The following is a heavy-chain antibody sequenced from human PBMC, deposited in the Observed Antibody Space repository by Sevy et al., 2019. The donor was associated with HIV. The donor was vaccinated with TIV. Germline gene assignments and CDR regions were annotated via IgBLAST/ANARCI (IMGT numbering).Heavy chain of an antibody. CDR1: GFTFSTYA. D-gene: IGHD2-15*01. J-gene: IGHJ6*02. V-gene: IGHV3-23*01. CDR3: AKGYCSGGSSPRDYYYYGMDV. CDR2: ISGSGRST. Sequence: GGSLRLSCAASGFTFSTYAMNWVRQAPGKGLEWISSISGSGRSTYYADSVEGRFTISRHNSKNTLYLQMNSLGADDTAVYYCAKGYCSGGSSPRDYYYYGMDVWGQGTTVTVSS.